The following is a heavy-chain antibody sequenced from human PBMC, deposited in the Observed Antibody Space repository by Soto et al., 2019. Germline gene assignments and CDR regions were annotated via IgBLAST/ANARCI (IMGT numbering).Heavy chain of an antibody. Sequence: SETLSLTCTVSGGSISSYYWSWIRQPPGKGLEWIGYIYYSGSTNYNPSLKSRVTISVDTSKNQFSLKLSSVTAADTAVYYCARDGPRVLRYFDCLTPSGWFDPWGKGTLVTVSS. V-gene: IGHV4-59*01. CDR1: GGSISSYY. D-gene: IGHD3-9*01. CDR2: IYYSGST. CDR3: ARDGPRVLRYFDCLTPSGWFDP. J-gene: IGHJ5*02.